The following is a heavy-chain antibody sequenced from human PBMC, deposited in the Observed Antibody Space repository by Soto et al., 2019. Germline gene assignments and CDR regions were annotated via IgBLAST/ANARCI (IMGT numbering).Heavy chain of an antibody. CDR2: IKSKTDGGTT. CDR3: TTDRISRFLEWLSKYYYYYGMDV. D-gene: IGHD3-3*01. J-gene: IGHJ6*02. V-gene: IGHV3-15*07. CDR1: GFTFSNAW. Sequence: GGSLRLSCAASGFTFSNAWMNWVRQAPGKGLEWVGRIKSKTDGGTTDYAAPVKGRFTISRDDSKNTLYLQMNSLKTEDTAVYYCTTDRISRFLEWLSKYYYYYGMDVWGQGTTVTVSS.